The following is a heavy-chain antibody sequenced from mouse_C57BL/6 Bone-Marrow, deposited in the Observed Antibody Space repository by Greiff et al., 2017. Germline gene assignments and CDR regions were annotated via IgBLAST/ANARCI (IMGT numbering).Heavy chain of an antibody. J-gene: IGHJ4*01. D-gene: IGHD3-1*01. V-gene: IGHV1-53*01. CDR1: GYTFTSYW. CDR3: SRRANPHYYSLDY. Sequence: QVQLQQPGTELVKPGASVKLSCKASGYTFTSYWMHWVKQRPGQGLEWIGNINPSNGGTKYNEKFKSKATLTVDKSSSTAYMPLSHLTSEDSAVYYCSRRANPHYYSLDYWGQGTSVTVSS. CDR2: INPSNGGT.